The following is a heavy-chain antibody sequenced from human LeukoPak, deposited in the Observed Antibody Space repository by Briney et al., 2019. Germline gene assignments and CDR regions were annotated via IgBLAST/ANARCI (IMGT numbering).Heavy chain of an antibody. V-gene: IGHV4-34*01. CDR1: GGSFSGYY. CDR2: INHSGST. CDR3: ARNLARWLPNWFDP. D-gene: IGHD3-22*01. Sequence: SETLSLTCGVYGGSFSGYYWSWIRQPPGKGLEWIGEINHSGSTNYNPSLKSRVTISVDTSKNQFSLKLSSVTAADTAVYYCARNLARWLPNWFDPWGQGTLVTVSS. J-gene: IGHJ5*02.